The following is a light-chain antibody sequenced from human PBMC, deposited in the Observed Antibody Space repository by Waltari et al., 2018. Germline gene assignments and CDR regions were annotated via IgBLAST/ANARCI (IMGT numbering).Light chain of an antibody. CDR2: GSS. Sequence: ENVLTQSPATLSLSPGERATPSCRARQSVDNWYLAWYQLKPGQAPRLLISGSSRRATGVPDRFSGSGSGTDFTLTISRLEPEDFAVYYCHQSGGSGRAFGGGTKVEIK. V-gene: IGKV3-20*01. CDR1: QSVDNWY. CDR3: HQSGGSGRA. J-gene: IGKJ4*01.